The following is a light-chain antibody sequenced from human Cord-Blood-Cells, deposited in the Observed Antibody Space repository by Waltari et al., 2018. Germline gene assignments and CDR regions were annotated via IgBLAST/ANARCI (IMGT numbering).Light chain of an antibody. CDR3: SSYTSSSTLV. Sequence: QPALTPPRAASGSPGQQITIFRSATSSSDGGGNYVSWYHQHPGKAPKLMIYDVSNRPSGVSNRFSGSKSGNTASLTISGLQAEDEADYYCSSYTSSSTLVFGGGTKLTVL. J-gene: IGLJ3*02. V-gene: IGLV2-14*01. CDR1: SSSDGGGNY. CDR2: DVS.